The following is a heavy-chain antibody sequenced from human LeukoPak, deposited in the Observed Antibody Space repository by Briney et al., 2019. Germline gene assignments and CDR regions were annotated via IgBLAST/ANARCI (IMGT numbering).Heavy chain of an antibody. CDR2: ISSSGSTI. J-gene: IGHJ4*02. CDR3: ARGIAVAVDY. D-gene: IGHD6-19*01. CDR1: EFTFSSYS. V-gene: IGHV3-48*03. Sequence: GGSLRLSCAASEFTFSSYSMHWVRQAPGKGLEWVSYISSSGSTIYYADSVRGRFTISRDNAKNSLYLQMNSLRAEDTAVYYCARGIAVAVDYWGQGTLVTVSS.